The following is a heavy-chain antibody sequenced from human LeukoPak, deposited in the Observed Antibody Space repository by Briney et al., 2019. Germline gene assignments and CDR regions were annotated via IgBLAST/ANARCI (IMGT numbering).Heavy chain of an antibody. D-gene: IGHD3-10*01. CDR3: ALSSGSGSYYAFDI. CDR2: IYWDDDK. CDR1: GFSLSTSGVG. Sequence: SGPTLVNPTQTLTLTCTFSGFSLSTSGVGVGWIRQAPGKALDWLALIYWDDDKRYSPSLKSRLTITEDTSKNQVVLTMTNMDPVDTATYYCALSSGSGSYYAFDIWGQGTMVTVSS. V-gene: IGHV2-5*02. J-gene: IGHJ3*02.